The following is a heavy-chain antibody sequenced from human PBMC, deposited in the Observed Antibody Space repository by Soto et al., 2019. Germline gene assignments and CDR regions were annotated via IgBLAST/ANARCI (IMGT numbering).Heavy chain of an antibody. CDR2: INHSGST. V-gene: IGHV4-34*01. CDR1: GGSFSGYY. CDR3: ARGRQLGKKNWFDP. J-gene: IGHJ5*02. Sequence: PSETLSLTCAVYGGSFSGYYWSWIRQPPGKGLEWIGEINHSGSTNYNPSLKSRVTISVDTSKNQFSLKLSSVTAADTAVYYCARGRQLGKKNWFDPWGQGTLVTVSS. D-gene: IGHD6-13*01.